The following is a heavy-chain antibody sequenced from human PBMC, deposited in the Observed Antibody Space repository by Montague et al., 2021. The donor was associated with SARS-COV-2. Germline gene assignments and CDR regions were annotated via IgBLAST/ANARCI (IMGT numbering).Heavy chain of an antibody. CDR3: ARSYYDILTAYYTPFDY. CDR1: GFSLSTSGMR. V-gene: IGHV2-70*04. D-gene: IGHD3-9*01. CDR2: IDWDXEK. J-gene: IGHJ4*02. Sequence: PALVKPTQTLTLTCTFSGFSLSTSGMRASWIRQPPGKALEWLARIDWDXEKFYSTSLKTRLTISKDTSKNQVVLTMTNMDPVDTATYYCARSYYDILTAYYTPFDYWGQGTLVTVSS.